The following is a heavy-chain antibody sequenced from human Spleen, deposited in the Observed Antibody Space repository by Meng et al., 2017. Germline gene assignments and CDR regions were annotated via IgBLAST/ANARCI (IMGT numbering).Heavy chain of an antibody. CDR2: IIPIFGTA. CDR1: VCTFSSYA. J-gene: IGHJ6*02. Sequence: SSVKVSCKASVCTFSSYAISWVRQAPGQGLEWMGGIIPIFGTANYAQKFQGRVTIPTDESTSTAYMELCNLRSEDTAVYYCARGVLLWVGEFGYYYYGMDVWGQGTTVTVSS. D-gene: IGHD3-10*01. CDR3: ARGVLLWVGEFGYYYYGMDV. V-gene: IGHV1-69*05.